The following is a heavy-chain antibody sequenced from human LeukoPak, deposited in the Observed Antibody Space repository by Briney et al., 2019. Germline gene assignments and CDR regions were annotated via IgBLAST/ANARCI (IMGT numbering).Heavy chain of an antibody. J-gene: IGHJ4*02. CDR2: ISYDGSFQ. CDR1: GFTFSFYG. D-gene: IGHD3-22*01. CDR3: AKDRFSVESSGNYLIPPDY. Sequence: GGSLRLSCAASGFTFSFYGMHWVRQAPGKGLEWVAVISYDGSFQYYADSVRGRFTVSRDNSKKTLYLQMNSLRSEDTAVYYCAKDRFSVESSGNYLIPPDYWGQGTLVTVSS. V-gene: IGHV3-30*18.